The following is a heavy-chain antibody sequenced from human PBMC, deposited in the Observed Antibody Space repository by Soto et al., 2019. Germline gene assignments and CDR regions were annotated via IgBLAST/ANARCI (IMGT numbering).Heavy chain of an antibody. CDR2: ISFDGNNK. J-gene: IGHJ6*02. CDR1: GFTFNDYA. D-gene: IGHD2-15*01. V-gene: IGHV3-30*03. Sequence: ESGGGGVQPGRSKRLSCVVSGFTFNDYAIHWVRQAPGKGLEWEAVISFDGNNKFYADSVKGRFTISRDRSKTTAYLQMNNLRAEDTAVYYCARDHWDCSGGGCNPHQLNFFAMDVWGQGTTVTVSS. CDR3: ARDHWDCSGGGCNPHQLNFFAMDV.